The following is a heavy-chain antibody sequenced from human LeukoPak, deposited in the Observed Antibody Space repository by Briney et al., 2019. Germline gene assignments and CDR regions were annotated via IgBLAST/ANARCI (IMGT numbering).Heavy chain of an antibody. Sequence: SETLSLTCTVSGGSISSSSYYWGWTRQPPGKGLEWIGSIYHSGSTYYNPSLKSRVTISVDTSKNQFSLKLSSVTAADTAVYYCARVLSTMATSNFDYWGQGTLVTVS. CDR3: ARVLSTMATSNFDY. CDR1: GGSISSSSYY. CDR2: IYHSGST. V-gene: IGHV4-39*07. J-gene: IGHJ4*02. D-gene: IGHD5-24*01.